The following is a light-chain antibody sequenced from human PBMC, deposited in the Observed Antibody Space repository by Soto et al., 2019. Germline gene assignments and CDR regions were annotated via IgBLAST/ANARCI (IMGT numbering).Light chain of an antibody. CDR3: QQYG. V-gene: IGKV3-20*01. Sequence: IGLTESPVTLSLSQGGRATLSCRASQSVSSSYLAWYQQKPGQAPRLLIYGGSSRATGIPDRFSGSGSGTDFALTISRREPEDFAVYYFQQYGFGQGTKVDIK. CDR2: GGS. CDR1: QSVSSSY. J-gene: IGKJ1*01.